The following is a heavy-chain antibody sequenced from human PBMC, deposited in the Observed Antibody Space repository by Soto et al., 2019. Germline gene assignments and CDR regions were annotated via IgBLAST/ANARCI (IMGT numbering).Heavy chain of an antibody. CDR3: ARDGVGAAQYPYYYYGMDV. CDR2: IKQDGSEK. Sequence: LRLSCATSGFTFSSYWMSWVRQAPGQGLEWVANIKQDGSEKYYVDSVKGRFTISRDNAKNSLYLQMNCLRAEDTAVYYCARDGVGAAQYPYYYYGMDVWGQGTTVTVSS. D-gene: IGHD1-26*01. J-gene: IGHJ6*02. CDR1: GFTFSSYW. V-gene: IGHV3-7*01.